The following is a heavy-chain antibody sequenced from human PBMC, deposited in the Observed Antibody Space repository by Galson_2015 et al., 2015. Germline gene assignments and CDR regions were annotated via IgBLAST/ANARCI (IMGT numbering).Heavy chain of an antibody. CDR2: ISGSGGST. V-gene: IGHV3-23*01. D-gene: IGHD2-15*01. CDR3: AKHHKDEDILVGVAARHPGGDY. J-gene: IGHJ4*02. Sequence: SLRLSCAASGFTFSSYAMSWVRQAPGKGLEWVSLISGSGGSTYYADSVKGRFTISRDNSKNTLDLQMNSQRAEGTAVYYCAKHHKDEDILVGVAARHPGGDYWGQGTLVTVSS. CDR1: GFTFSSYA.